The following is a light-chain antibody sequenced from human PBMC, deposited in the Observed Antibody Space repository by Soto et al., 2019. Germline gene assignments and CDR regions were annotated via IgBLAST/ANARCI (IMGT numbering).Light chain of an antibody. CDR3: QQYNSYSRT. Sequence: DIQMTQSPFTLSGSVGDRVTITCRASQTISSWLAWYQQKPGKAPKVLIYKASTLKSGVPSRFSGSGSGTEFTLTISSLQPDDFATYYCQQYNSYSRTFGQGTKVDI. J-gene: IGKJ1*01. CDR2: KAS. CDR1: QTISSW. V-gene: IGKV1-5*03.